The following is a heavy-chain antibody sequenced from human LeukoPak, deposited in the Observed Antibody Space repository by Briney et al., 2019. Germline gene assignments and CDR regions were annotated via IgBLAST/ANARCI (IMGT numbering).Heavy chain of an antibody. J-gene: IGHJ4*02. CDR2: ISSSSSYI. V-gene: IGHV3-21*01. CDR3: ARDIVSSSWYGDDTQFDY. D-gene: IGHD6-13*01. CDR1: GFTFSSYS. Sequence: GGSLRLSCAASGFTFSSYSMNWVRQAPGEGLEWVSSISSSSSYIYYADSVKGRFTISRDNAKNSLYLQMNSLRAEDTAVYYCARDIVSSSWYGDDTQFDYWGQGTLVTVSS.